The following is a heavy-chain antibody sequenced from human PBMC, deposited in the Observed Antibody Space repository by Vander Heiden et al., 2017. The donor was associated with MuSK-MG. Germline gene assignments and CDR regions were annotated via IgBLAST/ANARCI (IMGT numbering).Heavy chain of an antibody. CDR2: IRSKGNNPET. J-gene: IGHJ4*02. D-gene: IGHD5-18*01. Sequence: EVQLLESGGGLVQPGGSLILSCAASGSGFTFSAYSIYWVRQAAGKGLEWVGRIRSKGNNPETAYAVSVEGRFTISRDDSRNTAYLEMSSLSSADTAIYYGSAPKIQVPDAKVNWGQGTLVTVSS. V-gene: IGHV3-73*01. CDR1: GSGFTFSAYS. CDR3: SAPKIQVPDAKVN.